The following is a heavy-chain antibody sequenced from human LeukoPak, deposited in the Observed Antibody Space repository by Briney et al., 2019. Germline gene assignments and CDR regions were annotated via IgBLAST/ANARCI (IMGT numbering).Heavy chain of an antibody. CDR3: ARDGTAAGLYFDY. V-gene: IGHV3-7*01. D-gene: IGHD6-13*01. Sequence: PGGSLRLSCAASGFTFSSHRMSWVRQAPGKGLEWVANINQAGSEKHYVDSVKGRFTISRDTAKSSLYLQMNSLRAEDTAVYYCARDGTAAGLYFDYWGQGTLVTVSS. J-gene: IGHJ4*02. CDR1: GFTFSSHR. CDR2: INQAGSEK.